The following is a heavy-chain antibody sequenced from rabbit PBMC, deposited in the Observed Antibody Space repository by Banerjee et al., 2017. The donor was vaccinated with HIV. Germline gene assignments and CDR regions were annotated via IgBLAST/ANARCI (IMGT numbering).Heavy chain of an antibody. CDR2: IVPIFGAS. CDR3: MRARTYPFVL. D-gene: IGHD1-1*01. V-gene: IGHV1S47*01. Sequence: EQLVESGGGLVQPGGSLKPSCTVSGFDISKYGVTWVRQAPGKGLEWIGYIVPIFGASYSATWVNGRFTISSPVAQNTLYLQLNSLTAADTATYFCMRARTYPFVLWGPGTLVTVS. J-gene: IGHJ4*01. CDR1: GFDISKYG.